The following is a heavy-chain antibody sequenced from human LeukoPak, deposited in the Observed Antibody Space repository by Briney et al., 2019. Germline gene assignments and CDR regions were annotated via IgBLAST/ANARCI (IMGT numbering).Heavy chain of an antibody. Sequence: GGSLRLSCAASGFAFSYYGMHWVRHAPGKGLEWVAVISHDGSNIHYGDSVKGRFTISRDNSKNTMYLQMNSLRAEDTAIYYCAKDPYRVVVATGNYLDPWGQGALVTVSS. J-gene: IGHJ5*02. CDR1: GFAFSYYG. V-gene: IGHV3-30*18. CDR3: AKDPYRVVVATGNYLDP. CDR2: ISHDGSNI. D-gene: IGHD2-15*01.